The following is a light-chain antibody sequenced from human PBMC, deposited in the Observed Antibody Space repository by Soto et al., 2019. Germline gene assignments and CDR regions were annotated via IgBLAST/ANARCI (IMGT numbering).Light chain of an antibody. Sequence: SVMLTPPENMVVSLRGRATINWKSAQRVVYSSNNKSYLAWYQQKPGQPPKLLTYCASTRELGVPDRFSGSGSGTDFTLTISSLQAEDVAVYYCQQYASPPRTFGHGAKVDI. J-gene: IGKJ1*01. CDR1: QRVVYSSNNKSY. CDR3: QQYASPPRT. CDR2: CAS. V-gene: IGKV4-1*01.